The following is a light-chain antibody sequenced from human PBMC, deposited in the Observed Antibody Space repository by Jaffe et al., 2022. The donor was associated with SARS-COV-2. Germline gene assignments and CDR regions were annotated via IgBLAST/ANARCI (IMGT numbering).Light chain of an antibody. CDR1: SSDVGGYNF. V-gene: IGLV2-8*01. Sequence: QSALTQPPSASGSPGQSVTISCTGTSSDVGGYNFVSWYQQHPGKAPKLMIYDVTKRPSGVPDRFSGSKSGNTASLTVSGLRAEDEADYYCSSYAGSNDFWVFGGGTELTVL. J-gene: IGLJ3*02. CDR3: SSYAGSNDFWV. CDR2: DVT.